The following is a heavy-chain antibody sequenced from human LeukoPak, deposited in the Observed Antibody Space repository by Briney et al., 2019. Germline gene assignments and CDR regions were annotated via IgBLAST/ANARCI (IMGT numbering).Heavy chain of an antibody. D-gene: IGHD1-26*01. V-gene: IGHV3-21*01. Sequence: GGSLRLSCAASGFTFSSYSMNWVRQAPGKGLEWVSSISSSSSYIYYADSVKGRFTISRDNAKNSLYLQMNSLRAEDTAVYYCARGNWWELLYNPIEYYYYYYGMDVWGQGTTVTVSS. CDR2: ISSSSSYI. CDR1: GFTFSSYS. CDR3: ARGNWWELLYNPIEYYYYYYGMDV. J-gene: IGHJ6*02.